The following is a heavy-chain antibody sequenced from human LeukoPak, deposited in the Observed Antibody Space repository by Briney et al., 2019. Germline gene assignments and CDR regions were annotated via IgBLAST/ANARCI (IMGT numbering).Heavy chain of an antibody. CDR2: FDPEDGET. CDR1: GYTLTELS. J-gene: IGHJ6*02. Sequence: ASVEVSCKVSGYTLTELSMHWVRQAPGKGLEWMGGFDPEDGETIYAQKFQGRVTMTEDTSTDTAYMELSSLRSEDTAVYYCATRKSYHQPPGRSGWYSFQDPRRDYYGMDVRGQGTTVTVSS. D-gene: IGHD6-19*01. CDR3: ATRKSYHQPPGRSGWYSFQDPRRDYYGMDV. V-gene: IGHV1-24*01.